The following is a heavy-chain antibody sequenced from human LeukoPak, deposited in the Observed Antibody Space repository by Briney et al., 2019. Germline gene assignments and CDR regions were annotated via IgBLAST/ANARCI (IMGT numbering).Heavy chain of an antibody. D-gene: IGHD3-10*01. Sequence: GGSLRLSCAASGFTFSSYEMNWVRQAPGKGLEWVSYISSSGSTIYYADSVKGRFTISRDNAKNSLYLQMNSLRAEDTVVYYCARSGSGSYYIFGRRKNYFDYWGQGTLVTVSS. CDR2: ISSSGSTI. J-gene: IGHJ4*02. CDR1: GFTFSSYE. V-gene: IGHV3-48*03. CDR3: ARSGSGSYYIFGRRKNYFDY.